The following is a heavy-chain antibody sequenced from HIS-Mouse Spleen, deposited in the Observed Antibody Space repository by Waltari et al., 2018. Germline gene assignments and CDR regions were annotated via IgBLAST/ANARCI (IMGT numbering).Heavy chain of an antibody. CDR2: IYHSGST. Sequence: QVQLQESGPGLVKPSETLSLTCTVSGYSISSGYYWGWIRQPPGKGLEWIGSIYHSGSTYYNPSLKRRGTISVETSKNQFSLNLSAVTAADTAVYYCARVDRDYYDSSGYHPPYYYYGMDVWGQGTTVTVSS. CDR1: GYSISSGYY. D-gene: IGHD3-22*01. CDR3: ARVDRDYYDSSGYHPPYYYYGMDV. V-gene: IGHV4-38-2*02. J-gene: IGHJ6*02.